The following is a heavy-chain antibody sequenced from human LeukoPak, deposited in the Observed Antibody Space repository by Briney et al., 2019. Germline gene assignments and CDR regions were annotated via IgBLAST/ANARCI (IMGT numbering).Heavy chain of an antibody. V-gene: IGHV1-69*13. CDR3: AICFNWNDPTFDY. J-gene: IGHJ4*02. CDR1: GGTFSSYA. D-gene: IGHD1-1*01. Sequence: SVKLSCKASGGTFSSYAISWVRQAPGQGLEWMGGIIPIFGTANYAQKFQGRVMITADESTSTAYMELSSLRSEDTAVYYCAICFNWNDPTFDYWGQGTLVTVSS. CDR2: IIPIFGTA.